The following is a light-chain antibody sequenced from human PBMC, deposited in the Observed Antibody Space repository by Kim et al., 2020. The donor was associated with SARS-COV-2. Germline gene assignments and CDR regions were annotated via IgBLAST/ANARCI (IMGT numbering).Light chain of an antibody. J-gene: IGKJ1*01. CDR1: QSVSSSY. V-gene: IGKV3-20*01. Sequence: SPGERAPLSRRASQSVSSSYLAWYQQKPGQAPRLLIYGASSRATGIPDRFSGSGSGTDFTLTISRLEPEDFAVYYCQQYGSSPRTFGQGTKVDIK. CDR3: QQYGSSPRT. CDR2: GAS.